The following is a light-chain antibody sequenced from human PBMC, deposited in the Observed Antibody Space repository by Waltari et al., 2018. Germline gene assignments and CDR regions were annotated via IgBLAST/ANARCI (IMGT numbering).Light chain of an antibody. CDR2: GST. J-gene: IGLJ3*02. V-gene: IGLV1-40*01. CDR1: GSNIGAGYD. CDR3: QSDDTSLSVV. Sequence: QSVLTQPPSVSGAPGQRVTISCTGSGSNIGAGYDVHWYKQLPRAAPKLLIYGSTSRPLGVPARFFGSTSGTSASLAITVLQAEEEADYYCQSDDTSLSVVFGGGTKLTVL.